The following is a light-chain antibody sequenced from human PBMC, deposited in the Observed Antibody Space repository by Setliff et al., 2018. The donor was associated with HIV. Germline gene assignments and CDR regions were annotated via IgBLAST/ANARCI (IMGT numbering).Light chain of an antibody. V-gene: IGLV2-14*01. CDR2: AVS. Sequence: SVLTQPASVSGSPGQSITVSCTGTSSALGDYNYVSWYQQHPGKAPKLLISAVSDRPSGVSNRFSGSKSGNTASLTISGLQAEDDAEDYCTSYTRDNVVFGTGTKVTVL. CDR1: SSALGDYNY. CDR3: TSYTRDNVV. J-gene: IGLJ1*01.